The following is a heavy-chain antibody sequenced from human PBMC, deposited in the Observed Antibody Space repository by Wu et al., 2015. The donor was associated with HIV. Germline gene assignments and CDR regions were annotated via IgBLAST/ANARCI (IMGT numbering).Heavy chain of an antibody. D-gene: IGHD1-26*01. J-gene: IGHJ3*02. CDR2: INPNSGGT. CDR1: GYTFTGYY. Sequence: QVQLVQSGAEVKKPGASVKVSCKASGYTFTGYYMHWARQAPGQGLEWMGWINPNSGGTNYAQKFQGRVTMTRDTSINTAYMELSRLRSDDTAVYYCASRPHEPSGSSTLGDAFDIWGQGTMVTVSS. CDR3: ASRPHEPSGSSTLGDAFDI. V-gene: IGHV1-2*02.